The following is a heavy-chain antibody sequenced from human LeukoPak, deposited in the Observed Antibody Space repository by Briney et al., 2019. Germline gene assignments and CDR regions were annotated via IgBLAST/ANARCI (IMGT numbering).Heavy chain of an antibody. D-gene: IGHD2-2*01. CDR2: IYTSGST. Sequence: SETLSLTCTVSGASISSYYWTWIRQPAGKGLQWIGRIYTSGSTNYNPSLRSRVAMSVDTSKNQFSLKLSSVTAADTAVYYCARLSADSSSSRGFDYWGQGTLVTVSS. CDR1: GASISSYY. CDR3: ARLSADSSSSRGFDY. J-gene: IGHJ4*02. V-gene: IGHV4-4*07.